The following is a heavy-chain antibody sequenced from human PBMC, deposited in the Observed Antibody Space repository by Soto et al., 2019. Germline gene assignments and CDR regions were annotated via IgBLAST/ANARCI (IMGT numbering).Heavy chain of an antibody. J-gene: IGHJ4*02. CDR3: AHRVLRTVFGLVTTTAIYFDF. CDR1: GFSLTTSGVG. D-gene: IGHD3-3*01. CDR2: SYWDDDK. Sequence: QITLNESGPTQVKPRQTLTLTCTFSGFSLTTSGVGVGWIRQSPGKAPEWLALSYWDDDKRYSPSLKSRLTITKDTSQNQVVLKMADLDPADTATYYCAHRVLRTVFGLVTTTAIYFDFWGQGTPVAVSS. V-gene: IGHV2-5*02.